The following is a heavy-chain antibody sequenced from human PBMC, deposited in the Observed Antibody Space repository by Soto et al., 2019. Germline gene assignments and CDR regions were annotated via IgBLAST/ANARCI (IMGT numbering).Heavy chain of an antibody. D-gene: IGHD3-9*01. CDR1: GGSFQGYY. CDR3: GRLEGLATISYYFDY. V-gene: IGHV4-34*01. Sequence: SETLSPTCAFYGGSFQGYYLGWVRKPPGEGLEWIGGINHSGSTNYNPSLKSRVTISVDKSKNQFSLKLMSLSAADTAVYYCGRLEGLATISYYFDYWGQGALVTVSS. J-gene: IGHJ4*02. CDR2: INHSGST.